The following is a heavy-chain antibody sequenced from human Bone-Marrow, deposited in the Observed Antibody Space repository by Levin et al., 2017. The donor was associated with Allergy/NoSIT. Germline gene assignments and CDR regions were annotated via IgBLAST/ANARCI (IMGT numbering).Heavy chain of an antibody. CDR2: ISSSGRT. J-gene: IGHJ4*02. V-gene: IGHV4-61*01. CDR1: GGSVSSATYY. Sequence: SQTLSLPCTVSGGSVSSATYYWSWIRQPPGKGLEWIGYISSSGRTYYNPSLLSRVTISLHTSKNQFSLRLTSVTPADTAVYYCARDDYSDFTGWIWGQGSLVTVSS. CDR3: ARDDYSDFTGWI. D-gene: IGHD3-9*01.